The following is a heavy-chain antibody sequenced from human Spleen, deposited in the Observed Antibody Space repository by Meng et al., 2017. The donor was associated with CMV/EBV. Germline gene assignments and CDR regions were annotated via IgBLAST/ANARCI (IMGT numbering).Heavy chain of an antibody. J-gene: IGHJ5*02. V-gene: IGHV4-30-4*08. CDR2: IYYSGST. CDR3: ARDFGGTYCTNGVCLYNWFDP. CDR1: DYY. D-gene: IGHD2-8*01. Sequence: DYYWSWIRQPPGKGLEWIGYIYYSGSTYYNPSLKSRVTISVDTSKNQFSLKLSSVTAADTAVYYCARDFGGTYCTNGVCLYNWFDPWGQGTLVTVSS.